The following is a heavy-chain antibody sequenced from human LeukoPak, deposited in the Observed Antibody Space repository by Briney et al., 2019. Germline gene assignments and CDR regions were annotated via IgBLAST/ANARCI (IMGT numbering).Heavy chain of an antibody. Sequence: GGSLRLSCAASGFTFSSYGMHWVRKAPGTGLERLAVLWSDGSNKNYADSVKGRFTISRDNSKNTLYLQMNSLRAEDTAVYYCARDRGITIFGVVTTNWFDPWGQGTLVIVSS. V-gene: IGHV3-33*01. J-gene: IGHJ5*02. CDR2: LWSDGSNK. CDR1: GFTFSSYG. D-gene: IGHD3-3*01. CDR3: ARDRGITIFGVVTTNWFDP.